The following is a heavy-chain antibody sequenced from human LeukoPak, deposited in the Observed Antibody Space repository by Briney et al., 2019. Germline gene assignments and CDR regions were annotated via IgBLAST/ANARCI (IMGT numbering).Heavy chain of an antibody. D-gene: IGHD1-20*01. CDR3: ARVNWICDY. CDR1: GYSISSGYH. Sequence: SETLSLTCVVSGYSISSGYHWGWIRQPPGKGPEWIGSIHHSGSTYYNPSLKSRVTISVDTSKNNFSLKLSSVTAADTAVYYCARVNWICDYWGQGTLVTVSS. J-gene: IGHJ4*02. CDR2: IHHSGST. V-gene: IGHV4-38-2*01.